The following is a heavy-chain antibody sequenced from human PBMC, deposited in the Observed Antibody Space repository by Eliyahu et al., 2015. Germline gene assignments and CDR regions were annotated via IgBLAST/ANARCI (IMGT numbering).Heavy chain of an antibody. D-gene: IGHD6-13*01. Sequence: QLQLQESGPGLVKPSETLSLTCTVSGGSISSSSYXWGWIRQPPGKGLEWIGSIYYSGSTYYNPSLKSRVTISVDTSKNQFSLKLSSVTAADTAVYYCARQYRRVRAYSNRGRFDYWGQGTLVTVSS. CDR2: IYYSGST. CDR3: ARQYRRVRAYSNRGRFDY. CDR1: GGSISSSSYX. V-gene: IGHV4-39*01. J-gene: IGHJ4*02.